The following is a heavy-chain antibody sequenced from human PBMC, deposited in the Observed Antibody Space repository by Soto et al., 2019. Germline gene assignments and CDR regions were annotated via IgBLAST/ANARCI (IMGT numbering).Heavy chain of an antibody. CDR2: ISWNSGSI. Sequence: PGGSLRLSCAASGFTFDDYAMHWVRQAPGKGLEWVSGISWNSGSIGYADSVKGRFTISRDNAKNSLYLQMNSLRAEDTALYYCAKGRDISSWLKWIDPWGQGTLVTGSS. J-gene: IGHJ5*02. D-gene: IGHD6-13*01. CDR1: GFTFDDYA. V-gene: IGHV3-9*01. CDR3: AKGRDISSWLKWIDP.